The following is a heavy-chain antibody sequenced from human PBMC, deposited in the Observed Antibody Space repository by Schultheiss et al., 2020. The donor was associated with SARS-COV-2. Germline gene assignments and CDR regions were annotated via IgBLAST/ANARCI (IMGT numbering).Heavy chain of an antibody. J-gene: IGHJ4*02. CDR2: IYTSGST. Sequence: SETLSLTCAVSGYSISSGYYWGWIRQPPGKGLEWIGSIYTSGSTNYNPSLKSRVTMSVDTSKNQFSLKLSSVTAADTAVYYCATAWAVAGKGYYFDYWGQGTLVTVSS. CDR1: GYSISSGYY. D-gene: IGHD6-19*01. V-gene: IGHV4-38-2*01. CDR3: ATAWAVAGKGYYFDY.